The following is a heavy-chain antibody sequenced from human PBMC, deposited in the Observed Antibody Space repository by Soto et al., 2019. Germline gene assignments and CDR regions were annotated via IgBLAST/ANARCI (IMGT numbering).Heavy chain of an antibody. CDR2: ISSNGGST. Sequence: GGSLRLSCSASGLIFSSYAMHWVRQAPGKGLEYVSGISSNGGSTYYADSVKGRFTISRDYSKNTLNLQMSSLRAEDTAVYYCVKDQGGSYYVLDFWGQGTLVTVSS. CDR1: GLIFSSYA. CDR3: VKDQGGSYYVLDF. D-gene: IGHD1-26*01. J-gene: IGHJ4*02. V-gene: IGHV3-64D*08.